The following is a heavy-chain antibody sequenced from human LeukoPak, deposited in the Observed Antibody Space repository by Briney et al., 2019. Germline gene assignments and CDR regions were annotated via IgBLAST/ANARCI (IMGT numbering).Heavy chain of an antibody. CDR1: GFTFSSYS. CDR2: ISSSSSYI. V-gene: IGHV3-21*01. J-gene: IGHJ6*03. CDR3: ARDLVTILGVEILYYYYYMDV. Sequence: GGSLRLSCAASGFTFSSYSMNWVRQAPGKGLEWVSSISSSSSYIYYADSVKGRFTISRDNAKNSLYLQMNSLRAEDTAVYYCARDLVTILGVEILYYYYYMDVWGKGTTVTVSS. D-gene: IGHD3-3*01.